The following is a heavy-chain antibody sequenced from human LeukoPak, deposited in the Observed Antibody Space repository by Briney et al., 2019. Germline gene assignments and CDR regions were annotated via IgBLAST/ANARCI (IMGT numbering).Heavy chain of an antibody. V-gene: IGHV1-18*01. Sequence: ASVKVSCKASGYTFTSYGISWVRQAPGQGLEWMGWIISYNANTNYAQKLQGRVTMTTDTSTSTAYMELRSLRSEDRAVYYCARSYNWNANFDYWGQGTLVTVSS. CDR3: ARSYNWNANFDY. D-gene: IGHD1-20*01. CDR1: GYTFTSYG. CDR2: IISYNANT. J-gene: IGHJ4*02.